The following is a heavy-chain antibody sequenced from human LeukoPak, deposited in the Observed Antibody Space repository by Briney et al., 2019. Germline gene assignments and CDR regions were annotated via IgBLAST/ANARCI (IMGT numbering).Heavy chain of an antibody. CDR2: VSWNSGSI. Sequence: GGSLRLSCAASGFTFSSYSMNWVRQAPGKGLEWVSGVSWNSGSIGYADSVKGRFTISRDNAKNSLYLQMNSLRAEDTALYYCAKAPTPDYYDSSGYFVYWGQGTLVTVSS. CDR3: AKAPTPDYYDSSGYFVY. J-gene: IGHJ4*02. V-gene: IGHV3-9*01. CDR1: GFTFSSYS. D-gene: IGHD3-22*01.